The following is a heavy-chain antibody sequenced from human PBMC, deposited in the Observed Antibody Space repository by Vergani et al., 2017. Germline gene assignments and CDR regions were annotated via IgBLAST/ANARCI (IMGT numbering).Heavy chain of an antibody. V-gene: IGHV3-48*01. CDR1: GFTFSSYS. Sequence: EVQLVESGGGLVQPGGSLRLSCAASGFTFSSYSMNWVRQAPGKGLEWVSYISSSSSTIYYADSVKGRFTISRDNAKNSLYLQMNSLRAEDTAVYYCARVSTPLDIVVVPAATTYYYYGMDVWGQGTTVTVSS. CDR2: ISSSSSTI. J-gene: IGHJ6*02. D-gene: IGHD2-2*03. CDR3: ARVSTPLDIVVVPAATTYYYYGMDV.